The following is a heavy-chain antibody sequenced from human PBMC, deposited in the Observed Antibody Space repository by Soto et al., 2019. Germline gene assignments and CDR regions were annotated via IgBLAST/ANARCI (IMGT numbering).Heavy chain of an antibody. CDR2: IHYSETI. CDR1: GASVNSCDYY. CDR3: ARAHRYYDYPDI. V-gene: IGHV4-30-4*01. J-gene: IGHJ3*02. D-gene: IGHD3-22*01. Sequence: QVQLQESGPGLVKASQTLSLTCTVSGASVNSCDYYWGWVRQPPGRGLEWIGYIHYSETIYYNPSLKSRVQILVETFKNQFSLEVSSVTAADTAVYYCARAHRYYDYPDIWGQGTTVTVSS.